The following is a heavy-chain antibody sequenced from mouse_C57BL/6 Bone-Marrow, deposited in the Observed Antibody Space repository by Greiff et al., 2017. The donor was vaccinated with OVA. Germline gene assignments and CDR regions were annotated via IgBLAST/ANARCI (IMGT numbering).Heavy chain of an antibody. CDR1: GFTFTDYY. CDR2: IRNKANGYTT. V-gene: IGHV7-3*01. Sequence: EVMLVESGGGLVQPGGSLSLSCAASGFTFTDYYMSWVHQPPGKALEWLGFIRNKANGYTTEYSASVKGRFTISRDNAQSIRYLQMNALRAEDSATYYCARFYGNYLYYFDYWGQGTTLTVSS. D-gene: IGHD2-1*01. CDR3: ARFYGNYLYYFDY. J-gene: IGHJ2*01.